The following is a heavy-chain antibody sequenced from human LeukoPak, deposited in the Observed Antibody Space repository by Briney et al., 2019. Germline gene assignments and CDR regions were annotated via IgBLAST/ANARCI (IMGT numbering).Heavy chain of an antibody. CDR2: IYYGGST. Sequence: SETLSLTCTVSSGSISSSNYYWAWIRQPPGKGLDWIGSIYYGGSTYYNPSLKSRVTISVDTSKNQFSLNLTSVTAADTAVYFCARRYCISTSCYAWWFDPWGQGTLVTVSS. CDR1: SGSISSSNYY. J-gene: IGHJ5*02. D-gene: IGHD2-2*01. CDR3: ARRYCISTSCYAWWFDP. V-gene: IGHV4-39*01.